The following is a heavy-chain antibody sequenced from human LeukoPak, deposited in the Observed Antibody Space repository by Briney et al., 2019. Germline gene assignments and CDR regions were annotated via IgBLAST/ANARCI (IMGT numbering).Heavy chain of an antibody. CDR3: ARDMGNSVLWYFDL. D-gene: IGHD4-23*01. CDR2: INPSGGST. V-gene: IGHV1-46*01. J-gene: IGHJ2*01. CDR1: GYTFTSYG. Sequence: ASVKVSCKASGYTFTSYGISWVRQAPGQGLEWMGIINPSGGSTSYAQKFQGRATMTRDTSTSTVYMELSSLRSEDTAVYYCARDMGNSVLWYFDLWGRGTLVTVSS.